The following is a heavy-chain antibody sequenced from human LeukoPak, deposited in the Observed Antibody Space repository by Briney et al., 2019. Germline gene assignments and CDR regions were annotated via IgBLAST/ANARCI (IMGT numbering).Heavy chain of an antibody. D-gene: IGHD1-26*01. J-gene: IGHJ4*02. CDR2: IHYSGNT. V-gene: IGHV4-59*08. CDR1: GGSISNYY. Sequence: PSETLSLTCTVSGGSISNYYWSWIRQPPGKGLEWIGYIHYSGNTNYNPSLKSRVTISVDTSRNQFSLELSSVTAADTAVYYCARHSRTYYDFDSWGQGTLVTVSS. CDR3: ARHSRTYYDFDS.